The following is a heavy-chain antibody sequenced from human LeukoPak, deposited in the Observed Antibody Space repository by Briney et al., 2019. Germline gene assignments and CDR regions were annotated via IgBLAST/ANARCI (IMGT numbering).Heavy chain of an antibody. CDR1: GFTFSSYG. CDR3: ARRAGGYSHPYDY. J-gene: IGHJ4*02. CDR2: ISGSGGST. Sequence: PGGSLRLSCAASGFTFSSYGMSWVRQAPGKRLEWVSAISGSGGSTYYADSVKSRFTIYRDNSKNTLYLQMNSLRAEDTAVYYCARRAGGYSHPYDYWGQGILVTVSS. D-gene: IGHD4-23*01. V-gene: IGHV3-23*01.